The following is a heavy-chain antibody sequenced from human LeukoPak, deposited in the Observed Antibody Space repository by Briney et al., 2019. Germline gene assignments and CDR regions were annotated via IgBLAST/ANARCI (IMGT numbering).Heavy chain of an antibody. CDR2: IKQDGSEK. CDR1: GFTFSSYW. D-gene: IGHD4-17*01. V-gene: IGHV3-7*01. Sequence: GGSLRLSCAASGFTFSSYWMSWVRQAPGKGLEWVANIKQDGSEKYYVDSVKGRFSISRDNSKNTLHLQMNNLRAEDTALYYCARDDYGFDPWGQGTLVTVSS. J-gene: IGHJ5*02. CDR3: ARDDYGFDP.